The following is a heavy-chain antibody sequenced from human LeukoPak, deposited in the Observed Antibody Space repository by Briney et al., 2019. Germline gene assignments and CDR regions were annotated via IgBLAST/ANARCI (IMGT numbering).Heavy chain of an antibody. Sequence: SETLSLTCTVSGGSIGNYHWSWIRQPAGKGLEWIAQIHSSGSTNCNPPLKSRVSISIDTTEDQVSLTIRSVTAADTAFYYCARRDINSGWSFDDWGRGILVTVSS. J-gene: IGHJ4*02. V-gene: IGHV4-4*07. D-gene: IGHD6-19*01. CDR3: ARRDINSGWSFDD. CDR2: IHSSGST. CDR1: GGSIGNYH.